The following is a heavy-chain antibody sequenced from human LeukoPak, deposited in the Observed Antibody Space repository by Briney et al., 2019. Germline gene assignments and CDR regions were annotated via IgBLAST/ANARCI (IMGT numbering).Heavy chain of an antibody. V-gene: IGHV4-31*03. CDR3: AKTNTPDNWFDP. CDR2: IFDSGYS. CDR1: GGSISNGTSS. J-gene: IGHJ5*02. Sequence: PSETLSLTCTVAGGSISNGTSSRSWIRQHPGKGLEWLGYIFDSGYSYYNPSLKSRLSMSVDTSKNRFSLTLSSVTAADTAIYYCAKTNTPDNWFDPWGQGTLVTVSS.